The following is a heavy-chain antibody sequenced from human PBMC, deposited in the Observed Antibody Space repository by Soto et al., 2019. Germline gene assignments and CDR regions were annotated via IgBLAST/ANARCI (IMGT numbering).Heavy chain of an antibody. CDR2: IYHSGST. J-gene: IGHJ3*02. Sequence: PSETLSLTCAVSGGSISSGGYSWSWIRQPPGKGLEWIGYIYHSGSTYYNPSLKSRVTISVDRSKNQFSLKLSSVTAADTAVYYCASYILTGYHAAFDIWGQGTMVTVSS. CDR3: ASYILTGYHAAFDI. CDR1: GGSISSGGYS. V-gene: IGHV4-30-2*01. D-gene: IGHD3-9*01.